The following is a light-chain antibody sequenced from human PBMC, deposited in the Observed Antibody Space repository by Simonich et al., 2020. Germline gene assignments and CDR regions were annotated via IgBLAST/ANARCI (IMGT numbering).Light chain of an antibody. J-gene: IGKJ4*01. CDR3: QQLNSYPLT. Sequence: DIQMTQSPSTLSASVGDRVTLTCRACQSISSYLAWYQQKPGKAPKLLIYAASTLQSGVPSRFSGSGSGTEFTLTISSLQPEDFATYYCQQLNSYPLTFGGGTKVEIK. CDR2: AAS. CDR1: QSISSY. V-gene: IGKV1-9*01.